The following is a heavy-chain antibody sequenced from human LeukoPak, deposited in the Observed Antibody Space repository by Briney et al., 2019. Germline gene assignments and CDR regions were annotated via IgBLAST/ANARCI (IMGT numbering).Heavy chain of an antibody. Sequence: QPGGSLRLSCAASGFTFSSYAMHWVRQAPGKGLEWVAVISYDGSNKYYADSVKGRFTISRDNAKNSLYLQMNSLRAEDTAVYYCARVPHYGSGSYFDYWGQGTLVTVSS. D-gene: IGHD3-10*01. CDR1: GFTFSSYA. CDR2: ISYDGSNK. J-gene: IGHJ4*02. CDR3: ARVPHYGSGSYFDY. V-gene: IGHV3-30-3*01.